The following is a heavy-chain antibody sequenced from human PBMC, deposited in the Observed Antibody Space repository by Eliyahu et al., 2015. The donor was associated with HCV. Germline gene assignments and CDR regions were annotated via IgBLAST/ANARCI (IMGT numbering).Heavy chain of an antibody. CDR1: GYPFTNYD. V-gene: IGHV1-8*01. Sequence: QVQLVQSGAEVKMPGASVRVSCKASGYPFTNYDINWVRQATGQGLEWMGWMNPNSGDTGYAQKFQGRVTMTRNTAISTAYMELSSLKSEDTAVYYCARAPRSWGFEYWGQGTLVTVSS. D-gene: IGHD1-26*01. J-gene: IGHJ4*02. CDR2: MNPNSGDT. CDR3: ARAPRSWGFEY.